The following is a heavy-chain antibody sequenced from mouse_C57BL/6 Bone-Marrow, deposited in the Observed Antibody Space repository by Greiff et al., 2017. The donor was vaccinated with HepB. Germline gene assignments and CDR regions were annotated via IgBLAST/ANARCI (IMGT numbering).Heavy chain of an antibody. V-gene: IGHV1-82*01. J-gene: IGHJ4*01. CDR1: GYAFSSSW. D-gene: IGHD2-3*01. CDR3: ASRDGYYYAMDY. Sequence: QVQLQQSGPELVKPGASVKISCKASGYAFSSSWMNWVKQRPGKGLEWIGRIYPGDGDTNYNGKLKGKATLTADKSSSTAYMQLSSLTSEDSAVYFCASRDGYYYAMDYWGQGTSVTVSS. CDR2: IYPGDGDT.